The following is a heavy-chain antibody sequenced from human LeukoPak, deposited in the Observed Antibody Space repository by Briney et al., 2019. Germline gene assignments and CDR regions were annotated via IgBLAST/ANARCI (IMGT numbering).Heavy chain of an antibody. V-gene: IGHV3-49*03. CDR3: SRSYDVLSGYFPPDY. D-gene: IGHD3-9*01. CDR2: IRSKRYGGTT. CDR1: GFNFGDSV. Sequence: PGRSLRLSCTGSGFNFGDSVVSWFRQAPGKGLEWVVFIRSKRYGGTTQYAASVKGRFTISRDDSKSVAYLQMSSLKTEDTAVYYCSRSYDVLSGYFPPDYWGQGTLVTVSS. J-gene: IGHJ4*02.